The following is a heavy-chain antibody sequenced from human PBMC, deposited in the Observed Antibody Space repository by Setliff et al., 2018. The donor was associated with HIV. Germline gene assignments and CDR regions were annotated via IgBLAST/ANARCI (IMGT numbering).Heavy chain of an antibody. D-gene: IGHD3-22*01. CDR2: IYPADSDT. CDR1: GYSFTTHW. V-gene: IGHV5-51*01. J-gene: IGHJ3*01. Sequence: PGESLKISCKGSGYSFTTHWIGWVRQMPGKGLEWMGVIYPADSDTRVSPSFQGQVSISADRSTYAAFLQWTSLKASDTGMYFCARHRVDTSMLVVKSPGAFDLWGQGTLVTVSS. CDR3: ARHRVDTSMLVVKSPGAFDL.